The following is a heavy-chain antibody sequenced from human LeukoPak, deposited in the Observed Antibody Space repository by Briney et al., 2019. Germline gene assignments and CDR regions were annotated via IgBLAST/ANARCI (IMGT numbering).Heavy chain of an antibody. CDR2: ISGSGGST. J-gene: IGHJ1*01. Sequence: GGSLRLSCAASGFTFSSYGMSWVRQAPGKGLEWVSAISGSGGSTYYADSVKGRFTISRDNSKNTLYLQMNSLRAEDTAVYYCAKVNQDYYDSSGYYPEYFQHWGQGTLVTVSS. D-gene: IGHD3-22*01. CDR1: GFTFSSYG. CDR3: AKVNQDYYDSSGYYPEYFQH. V-gene: IGHV3-23*01.